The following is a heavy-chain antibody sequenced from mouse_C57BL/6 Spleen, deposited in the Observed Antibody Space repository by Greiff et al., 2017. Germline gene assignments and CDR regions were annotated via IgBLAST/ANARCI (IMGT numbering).Heavy chain of an antibody. CDR1: GYTFTDYN. CDR2: INPNNGGT. Sequence: VQLKESGPELVKPGASVKMSCKASGYTFTDYNMHWVKQSHGKSLEWIGYINPNNGGTSYNQKFKGKATLTVNKSSSTAYMELRSLTSEDSAVYYCAREADGYSYYYAMDYWGQGTSVTVSS. CDR3: AREADGYSYYYAMDY. V-gene: IGHV1-22*01. J-gene: IGHJ4*01. D-gene: IGHD2-3*01.